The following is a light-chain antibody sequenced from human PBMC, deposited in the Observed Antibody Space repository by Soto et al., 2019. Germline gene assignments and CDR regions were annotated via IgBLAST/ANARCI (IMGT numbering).Light chain of an antibody. CDR2: GAS. CDR3: QQYCSSPLFT. CDR1: QRVSSSY. J-gene: IGKJ3*01. V-gene: IGKV3-20*01. Sequence: EIVLTQSPGTLSLSPGERATLSCRASQRVSSSYLAWYQQKPGQAPRLLIYGASSRATGIPDRFSGSGSGTDFTVTISRLEREDFAVYYCQQYCSSPLFTFGPGTKVDIK.